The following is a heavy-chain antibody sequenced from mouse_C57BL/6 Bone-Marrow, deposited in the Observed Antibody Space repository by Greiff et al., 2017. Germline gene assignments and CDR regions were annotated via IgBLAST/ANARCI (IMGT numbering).Heavy chain of an antibody. CDR3: ARWGGSSYENAMDY. Sequence: VQLQQSDAELVKPGASVKISCKVSGYTFTDHTIHWMKQRPEQGLEWIGYIYPRDGSTKYNAKFKGKATLTADTSSSTAYMQLNSLTSEDSAVYFCARWGGSSYENAMDYWGQGTSVTVSS. CDR2: IYPRDGST. CDR1: GYTFTDHT. D-gene: IGHD1-1*01. J-gene: IGHJ4*01. V-gene: IGHV1-78*01.